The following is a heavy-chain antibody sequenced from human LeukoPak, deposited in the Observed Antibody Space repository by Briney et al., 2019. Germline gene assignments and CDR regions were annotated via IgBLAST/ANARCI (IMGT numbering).Heavy chain of an antibody. Sequence: GESLKISCKASGYRFTSSWIGWVRPMPGKGLEWMGIIYPGDSDTRYSPSFQGQVTISADKSINTAYLQWSSLKASDTAVYYCARHTDTQGSGSLSVPFDPWGQGTLVTVSS. J-gene: IGHJ5*02. V-gene: IGHV5-51*01. CDR3: ARHTDTQGSGSLSVPFDP. CDR2: IYPGDSDT. CDR1: GYRFTSSW. D-gene: IGHD3-10*01.